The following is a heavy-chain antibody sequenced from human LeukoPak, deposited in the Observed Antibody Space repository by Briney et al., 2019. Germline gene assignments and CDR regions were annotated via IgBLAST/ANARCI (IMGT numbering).Heavy chain of an antibody. Sequence: GGSLRLSCAASGFTFSSYAMSWVRQAPGKGLEWVSTISGSSGSTYYADSVKGRFTIFRDNSKNTLYLQMNSLRAEDMALYYCAKDISPHYYDSSGYYHYWGQGTLVTVSS. J-gene: IGHJ4*02. V-gene: IGHV3-23*01. CDR3: AKDISPHYYDSSGYYHY. CDR2: ISGSSGST. CDR1: GFTFSSYA. D-gene: IGHD3-22*01.